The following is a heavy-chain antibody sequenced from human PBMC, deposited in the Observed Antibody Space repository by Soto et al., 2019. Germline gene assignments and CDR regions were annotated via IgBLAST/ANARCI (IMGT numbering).Heavy chain of an antibody. D-gene: IGHD3-10*01. J-gene: IGHJ4*02. V-gene: IGHV1-18*04. CDR3: ASTRSYGTARPYDY. Sequence: QAQVVQSGAEVKKPGASVKVSCKASGYTFITYGISWVRQAPGQGLEWMGWISPYNGDTKYAQKFQGRVTMTTDTSTSTAYMELKSLRSDATAVYYCASTRSYGTARPYDYWGQGTLVTVSS. CDR2: ISPYNGDT. CDR1: GYTFITYG.